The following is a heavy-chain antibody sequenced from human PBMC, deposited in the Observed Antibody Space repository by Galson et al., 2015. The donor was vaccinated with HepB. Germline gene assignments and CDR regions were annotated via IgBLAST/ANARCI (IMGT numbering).Heavy chain of an antibody. Sequence: SVKVSCKASGSTFTSYGINWARQAPGQGLEWMGWISAYNGNTNYAHKVQGRVTMTTDTSTSTAYMEVRSLRSDDTAVYYCARDGLDLVRMVYPKRHNWFDPWGQGTLVTVSS. CDR2: ISAYNGNT. V-gene: IGHV1-18*04. CDR1: GSTFTSYG. J-gene: IGHJ5*02. CDR3: ARDGLDLVRMVYPKRHNWFDP. D-gene: IGHD2-8*01.